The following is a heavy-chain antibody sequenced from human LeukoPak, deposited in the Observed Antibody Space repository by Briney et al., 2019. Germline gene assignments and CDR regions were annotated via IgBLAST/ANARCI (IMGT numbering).Heavy chain of an antibody. D-gene: IGHD2-15*01. CDR3: ARDRVGYYYMDV. CDR1: GFTFSSYS. CDR2: ISSSSTI. J-gene: IGHJ6*03. Sequence: GGSLRLSCAASGFTFSSYSMNWVRQAPGKGLEWVSYISSSSTIYYADSVKGRFTVSRDNAKNSLYLQMNSLRAEDTAVYYCARDRVGYYYMDVWGKGTTVTVSS. V-gene: IGHV3-48*04.